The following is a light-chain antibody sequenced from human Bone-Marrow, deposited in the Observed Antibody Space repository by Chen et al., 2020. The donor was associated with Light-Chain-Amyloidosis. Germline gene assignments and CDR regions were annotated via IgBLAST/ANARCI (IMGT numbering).Light chain of an antibody. CDR1: QSVSSTY. CDR3: QKHSSAPPYT. CDR2: GAS. V-gene: IGKV3-20*01. Sequence: EIVLTQSPGTLSLSPGVRANLSCRASQSVSSTYLAWYKQKPGQAPRLLIYGASNRATGTPDRFSGSGSGTNVTLTISRLEPEDFAVYYCQKHSSAPPYTFSRGTKLEIK. J-gene: IGKJ2*01.